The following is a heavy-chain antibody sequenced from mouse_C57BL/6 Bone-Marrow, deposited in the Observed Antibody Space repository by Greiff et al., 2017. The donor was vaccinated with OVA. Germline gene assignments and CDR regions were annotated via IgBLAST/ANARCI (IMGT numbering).Heavy chain of an antibody. D-gene: IGHD2-1*01. J-gene: IGHJ2*01. Sequence: QVQLQQPGAELVKPGASVKLSCKASGYTFTSYWMHWVKQRPGRGLEWIGRIDPNSGGTQYNEKLQSKAPLTVDKPSSTSYMQHSSMTSEDSAIYYCARGGVLPDYWGQGTTLTVSS. V-gene: IGHV1-72*01. CDR1: GYTFTSYW. CDR3: ARGGVLPDY. CDR2: IDPNSGGT.